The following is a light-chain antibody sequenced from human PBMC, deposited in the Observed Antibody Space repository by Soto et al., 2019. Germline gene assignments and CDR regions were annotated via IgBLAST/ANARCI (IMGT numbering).Light chain of an antibody. J-gene: IGKJ1*01. CDR3: QQYGSSPWT. CDR2: GAS. CDR1: QSVSSSY. Sequence: EIVLTQSPGTLSLSPGERATLSCRASQSVSSSYLAWYQQKPGQAPRLLIYGASSMATGIPDRFSGSGSGTAFTLTISRLEPKDLAVYYCQQYGSSPWTFGQGTKVEIK. V-gene: IGKV3-20*01.